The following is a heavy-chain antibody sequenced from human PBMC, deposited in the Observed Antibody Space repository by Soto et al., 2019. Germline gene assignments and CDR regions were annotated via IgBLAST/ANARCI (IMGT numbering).Heavy chain of an antibody. D-gene: IGHD3-16*01. V-gene: IGHV1-18*01. CDR1: GYTFTSYG. CDR3: ARDPPPDSETVYMDV. CDR2: ISAYNGNT. Sequence: ASVKVSCKASGYTFTSYGISWVRQAPGQGLEWMGWISAYNGNTNYAQKLQGRVTMTTDTSTSTAYMELRSLRSDDTAVYYCARDPPPDSETVYMDVWGQGNTVTVSS. J-gene: IGHJ6*02.